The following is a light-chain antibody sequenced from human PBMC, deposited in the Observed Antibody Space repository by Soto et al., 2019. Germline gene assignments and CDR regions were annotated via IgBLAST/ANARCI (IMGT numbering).Light chain of an antibody. Sequence: EVVLTQSPGTLSLSPGEGATLSCRSSQDVGTNYLAWYQQKPGQAPRLLIFGASSRASGVPARFSGGGSGTEFTLTISSLQSEDFAVYYCQQYNSWPPITFGQGTRLEIK. V-gene: IGKV3D-15*01. J-gene: IGKJ5*01. CDR2: GAS. CDR1: QDVGTN. CDR3: QQYNSWPPIT.